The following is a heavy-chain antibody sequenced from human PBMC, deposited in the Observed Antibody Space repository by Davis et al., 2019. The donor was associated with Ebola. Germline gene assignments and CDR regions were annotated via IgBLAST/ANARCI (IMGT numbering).Heavy chain of an antibody. Sequence: PGGSLRLSCAASGFTFSSYWMHWVRQAPGKGLVWVSRINSDGSSTSYANSVKGRFTISRDNAKNSLYLQMNSLRAEDTAVYYCARGSRYYYYGMDVWGQGTTVTVSS. CDR1: GFTFSSYW. D-gene: IGHD6-25*01. V-gene: IGHV3-74*01. CDR2: INSDGSST. CDR3: ARGSRYYYYGMDV. J-gene: IGHJ6*02.